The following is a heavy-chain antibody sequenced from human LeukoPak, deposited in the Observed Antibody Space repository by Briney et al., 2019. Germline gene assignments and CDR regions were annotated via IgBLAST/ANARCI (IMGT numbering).Heavy chain of an antibody. CDR1: GGSFSGYY. J-gene: IGHJ5*02. V-gene: IGHV4-34*01. CDR3: ARGENCSGSYYNWFDP. CDR2: INHSGST. D-gene: IGHD3-10*02. Sequence: SETLSLTCAVYGGSFSGYYWSWIRQPPGKGLEWVGEINHSGSTNYNPSLKRRVTISVDTSKNQFSLKLSSVTAADTAVYYCARGENCSGSYYNWFDPWGQGTLVTVSS.